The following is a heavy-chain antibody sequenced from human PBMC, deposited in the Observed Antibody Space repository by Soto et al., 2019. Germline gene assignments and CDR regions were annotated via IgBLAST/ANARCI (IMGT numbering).Heavy chain of an antibody. J-gene: IGHJ6*02. CDR3: AIDPLGGGTRLGYSGMDV. CDR1: GGSIGSYY. D-gene: IGHD3-16*01. CDR2: INYSGRT. Sequence: QVQLQESGPGLVKPSETLSLTCTVSGGSIGSYYWSWIRQPPGKGLEWIGYINYSGRTIYNPSLKSRVTISVDTSKNQFSLKLSSVTAVDTAVYYCAIDPLGGGTRLGYSGMDVWGQGTTVTVSS. V-gene: IGHV4-59*01.